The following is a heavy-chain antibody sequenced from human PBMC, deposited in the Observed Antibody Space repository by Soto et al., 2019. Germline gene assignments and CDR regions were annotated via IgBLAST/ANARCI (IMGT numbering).Heavy chain of an antibody. V-gene: IGHV3-23*01. CDR1: GFTFSSYA. Sequence: EVQLLESGGGLVQPGGSLRLSCAASGFTFSSYAMNWVRQAPGKGLEWVSVISGSGGSTYYADSVKGRFTISRDNSKNTLYLQMNSLIAEDTAVYYCARRSSSWYFDYWGQGPLVTVSS. D-gene: IGHD6-13*01. J-gene: IGHJ4*02. CDR3: ARRSSSWYFDY. CDR2: ISGSGGST.